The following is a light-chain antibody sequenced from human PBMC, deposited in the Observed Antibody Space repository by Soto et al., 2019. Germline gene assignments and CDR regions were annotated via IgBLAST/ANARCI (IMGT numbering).Light chain of an antibody. V-gene: IGLV2-23*01. J-gene: IGLJ1*01. Sequence: SALTQPASVSASPGQSITIPCTGTSSDVGSYNLVSWFQQHPGKVPKRRIYEGTKRPSGLSDRFSGSKSGNTASLPISGLQAEDEADYYRYSYAGKTLYVFGTGTKGTVL. CDR2: EGT. CDR1: SSDVGSYNL. CDR3: YSYAGKTLYV.